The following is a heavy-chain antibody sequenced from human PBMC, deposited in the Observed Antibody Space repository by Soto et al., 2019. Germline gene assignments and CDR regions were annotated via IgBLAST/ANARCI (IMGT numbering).Heavy chain of an antibody. Sequence: GESLKISCKGSGYSFTSYWIGWVRQMPGKGLEWMGIIYPGDSDTRYSPSFQGQVTISADKSISTAYLQWSSLKASDTAMYYCARDSRWDGDKPKAFDIWGQGTMVTVSS. D-gene: IGHD4-17*01. CDR1: GYSFTSYW. CDR3: ARDSRWDGDKPKAFDI. J-gene: IGHJ3*02. V-gene: IGHV5-51*01. CDR2: IYPGDSDT.